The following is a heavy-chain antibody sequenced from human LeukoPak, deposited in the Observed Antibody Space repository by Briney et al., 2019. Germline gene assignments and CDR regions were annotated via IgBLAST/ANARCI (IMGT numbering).Heavy chain of an antibody. Sequence: GGFLRLSCAASGFTFDDYTMHWVRQAPGKGLEWVSCVSWNSYNIGYADSERGRFTIARDNAKNSLYLQMNSLRAEDTAFYYCTRVTGTTVFDYWGQGTLVTVSS. CDR1: GFTFDDYT. CDR3: TRVTGTTVFDY. V-gene: IGHV3-9*01. J-gene: IGHJ4*02. CDR2: VSWNSYNI. D-gene: IGHD1-7*01.